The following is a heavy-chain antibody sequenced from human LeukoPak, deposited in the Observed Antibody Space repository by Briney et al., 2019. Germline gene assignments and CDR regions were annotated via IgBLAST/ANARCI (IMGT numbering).Heavy chain of an antibody. CDR3: ARDATVGVPGTLYFDH. CDR1: GFSFSTYE. V-gene: IGHV3-48*03. J-gene: IGHJ4*02. D-gene: IGHD6-19*01. CDR2: IDATSGTI. Sequence: PGGSLRLSCAASGFSFSTYEMNWVRQAPGKGLGWVSYIDATSGTIHYGDSVKGRFTISRDNAKNSLYLQMNSLRVEDTAVYYCARDATVGVPGTLYFDHWGQGILVTVSS.